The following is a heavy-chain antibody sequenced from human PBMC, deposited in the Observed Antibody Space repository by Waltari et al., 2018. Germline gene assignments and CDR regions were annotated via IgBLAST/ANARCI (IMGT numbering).Heavy chain of an antibody. D-gene: IGHD3-10*01. CDR3: ASGRERSYGSANYYQLDY. CDR2: ITGNDNT. Sequence: QVQLVQSGAGMKKPGASVTLSCMASGYTVFAYPTHRVRQAPGQKLEWMGWITGNDNTKYSQTFQGRVTITRDRSASTTYMDLSSLRSEDTAVYYCASGRERSYGSANYYQLDYWGQGTLVTVSS. CDR1: GYTVFAYP. V-gene: IGHV1-3*01. J-gene: IGHJ4*02.